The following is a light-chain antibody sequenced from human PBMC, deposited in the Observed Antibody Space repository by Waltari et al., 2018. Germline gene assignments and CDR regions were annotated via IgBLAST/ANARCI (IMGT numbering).Light chain of an antibody. CDR1: SSDIGGDNF. J-gene: IGLJ1*01. V-gene: IGLV2-14*01. CDR3: SSYTRSSSYV. CDR2: AVS. Sequence: QSALTQPASVSGSPEQSITIPCTGTSSDIGGDNFVSWYQQHPGKAPKLILFAVSDRPSGVSNRFSGSKSGNSASLTISGLQAEDEADYYCSSYTRSSSYVFGTGTKVTVL.